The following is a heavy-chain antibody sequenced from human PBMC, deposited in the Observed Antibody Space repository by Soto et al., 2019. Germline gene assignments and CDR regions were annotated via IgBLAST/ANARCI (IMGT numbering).Heavy chain of an antibody. Sequence: ASVKVSCKASGYTFTGYYMHWVRQAPGQGLEWMGWINPNSGGTNYAQKFQGRVTMTRDTSISTAYMELSRLRSDDTAVYYCARGYCSGGSCYSVFVYYYYGMDVWGQGTTVTVSS. J-gene: IGHJ6*02. CDR2: INPNSGGT. D-gene: IGHD2-15*01. V-gene: IGHV1-2*02. CDR1: GYTFTGYY. CDR3: ARGYCSGGSCYSVFVYYYYGMDV.